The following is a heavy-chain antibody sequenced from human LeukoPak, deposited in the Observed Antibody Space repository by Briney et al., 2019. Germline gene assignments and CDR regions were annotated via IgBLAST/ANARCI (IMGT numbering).Heavy chain of an antibody. CDR1: GFPFTNAW. CDR3: TTDLGTYYHGSQRLIPIDY. J-gene: IGHJ4*02. CDR2: IKSKTDGETT. D-gene: IGHD3-10*01. V-gene: IGHV3-15*01. Sequence: GSLELSRVGSGFPFTNAWVRRVRQAPGEGLEWIGRIKSKTDGETTNYAEPVRGRFTISRDDSKSAVYLQMNSLKIEDTAVYYCTTDLGTYYHGSQRLIPIDYWGQGTLVTVSS.